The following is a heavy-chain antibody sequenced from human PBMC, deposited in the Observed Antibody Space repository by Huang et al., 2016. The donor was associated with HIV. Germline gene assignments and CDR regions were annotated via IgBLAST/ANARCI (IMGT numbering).Heavy chain of an antibody. V-gene: IGHV1-69*13. Sequence: QVQLVQSGAEVKKPGSSVKLSCQSSGGGSSSYAISWVRQARGQGLVWLGGIVPIFGTTDSAPRFQCRVTITADESTNTAYIELSSLEYDDTALYYCARSGPRWGLATIWTLVYWGQGTLVTVSS. CDR1: GGGSSSYA. D-gene: IGHD5-12*01. CDR2: IVPIFGTT. CDR3: ARSGPRWGLATIWTLVY. J-gene: IGHJ4*02.